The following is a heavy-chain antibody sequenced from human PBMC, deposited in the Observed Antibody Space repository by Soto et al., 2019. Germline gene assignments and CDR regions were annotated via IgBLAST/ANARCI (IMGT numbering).Heavy chain of an antibody. CDR1: GYISTKYY. Sequence: ASVKVSCKATGYISTKYYIHWVRQAPGQGLEWMGIINPSGGSTRYAQNFQGRATMTRDTSTSTVSMELSSLRFEDTAVYYCAREGGLTYYYDSSGRYYDYWGQGTLVTVSS. CDR2: INPSGGST. D-gene: IGHD3-22*01. CDR3: AREGGLTYYYDSSGRYYDY. J-gene: IGHJ4*02. V-gene: IGHV1-46*01.